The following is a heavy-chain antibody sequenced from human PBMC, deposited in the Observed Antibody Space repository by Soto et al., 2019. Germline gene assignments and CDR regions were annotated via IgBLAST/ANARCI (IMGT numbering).Heavy chain of an antibody. J-gene: IGHJ4*02. D-gene: IGHD2-2*03. CDR2: ISTYTGQT. Sequence: QVQLVQSGVEVKKPGASVKVSCKASGYTFTSYGISWVRQAPGQGLEWMGWISTYTGQTDYSQMLQGRVTMTTDTSTSTADMELRSLRSDDTAVYYGASGSDFDYWGQGTLVTVSS. CDR1: GYTFTSYG. CDR3: ASGSDFDY. V-gene: IGHV1-18*01.